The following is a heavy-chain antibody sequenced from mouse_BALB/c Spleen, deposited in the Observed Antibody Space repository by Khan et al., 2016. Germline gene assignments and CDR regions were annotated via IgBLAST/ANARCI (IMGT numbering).Heavy chain of an antibody. CDR1: GYSITSDYA. J-gene: IGHJ3*01. CDR2: ISYSGST. Sequence: EVQLQESGPGLVKPSQSLSLTCTVTGYSITSDYAWNWIRQFPGNKLEWMGYISYSGSTNYNPSLKSRVSIPRDTSKNQVFLQLNSVTTEDTATXYCARSFGYRGFAYWGQGTLVTVSA. D-gene: IGHD2-2*01. CDR3: ARSFGYRGFAY. V-gene: IGHV3-2*02.